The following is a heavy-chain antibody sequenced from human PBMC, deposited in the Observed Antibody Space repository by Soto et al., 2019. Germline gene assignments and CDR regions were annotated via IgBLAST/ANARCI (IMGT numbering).Heavy chain of an antibody. J-gene: IGHJ4*02. CDR2: ISYDGSLQ. CDR3: VSDRGYGHASVPYS. Sequence: QAQLVESGGGVVQPGRSLRLSCAASGFAFSSYGMHWVRQAPGTGLEWVAVISYDGSLQHYADSVKGRFTISRDNSKNMWCLQIRSLRAEDTAVYYCVSDRGYGHASVPYSWGQGTLVSVSS. D-gene: IGHD5-18*01. CDR1: GFAFSSYG. V-gene: IGHV3-30*03.